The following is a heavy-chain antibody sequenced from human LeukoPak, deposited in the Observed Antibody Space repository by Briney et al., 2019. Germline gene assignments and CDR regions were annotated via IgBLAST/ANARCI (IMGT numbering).Heavy chain of an antibody. CDR3: ARSTVTTWVGDFDY. J-gene: IGHJ4*02. D-gene: IGHD4-17*01. CDR2: IFYSGNT. Sequence: PSETLSLTCTVSGGSVSSSSYCWGWIRQPPGKGLEWIGSIFYSGNTYYNPSLESRLTISVDTSKNQFSLRLSSVTAADTAVYYRARSTVTTWVGDFDYWGQGTLVTISS. CDR1: GGSVSSSSYC. V-gene: IGHV4-39*01.